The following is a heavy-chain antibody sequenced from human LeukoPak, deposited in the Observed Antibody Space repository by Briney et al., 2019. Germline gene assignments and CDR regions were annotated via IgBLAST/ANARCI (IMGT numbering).Heavy chain of an antibody. D-gene: IGHD6-6*01. CDR3: AKVKARDYLGAFDI. CDR1: GFTFDDYA. Sequence: GRSLRLSCAASGFTFDDYAMHWVRQAPGKGLEWVSGISWNSGSIGYADSVKGRFTISRDNAKNSLYLQMNSLRAEDMALYYCAKVKARDYLGAFDIWGQGTMVTVSS. V-gene: IGHV3-9*03. J-gene: IGHJ3*02. CDR2: ISWNSGSI.